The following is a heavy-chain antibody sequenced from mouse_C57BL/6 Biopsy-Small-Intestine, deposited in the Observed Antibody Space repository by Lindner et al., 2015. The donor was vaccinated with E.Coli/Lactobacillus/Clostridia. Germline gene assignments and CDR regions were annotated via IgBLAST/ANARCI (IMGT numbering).Heavy chain of an antibody. CDR1: GDTFTGYG. V-gene: IGHV1-81*01. CDR2: MNLNNGNT. Sequence: SVKVSCKASGDTFTGYGISWVRQAAGHGLEWMGSMNLNNGNTAYERKFQGRVTLTRNSSITTAYMELSSLRSDDTALYYCAGGLGVAYGLDVWGQGTTVTVSS. J-gene: IGHJ1*01. D-gene: IGHD1-1*01. CDR3: AGGLGVAYGLDV.